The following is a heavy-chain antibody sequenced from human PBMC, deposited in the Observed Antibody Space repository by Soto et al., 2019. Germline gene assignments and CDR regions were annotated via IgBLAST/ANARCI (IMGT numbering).Heavy chain of an antibody. V-gene: IGHV4-31*03. CDR3: TRGPNLYCVGADCYVY. CDR2: IYYSGST. J-gene: IGHJ4*02. CDR1: GGAIVSGGYS. Sequence: PSETLDLACTVSGGAIVSGGYSFIGIRHHPGKGLEWIGYIYYSGSTYYNPSLKSRFTISRDNAANSLFLRMASLRAEDTATYYCTRGPNLYCVGADCYVYWGQGTPVTVSS. D-gene: IGHD2-21*01.